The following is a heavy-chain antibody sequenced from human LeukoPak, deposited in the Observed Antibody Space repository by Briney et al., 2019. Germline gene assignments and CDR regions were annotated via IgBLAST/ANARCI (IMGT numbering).Heavy chain of an antibody. J-gene: IGHJ4*02. CDR1: GFTFSSYS. CDR2: ISSSSSYI. Sequence: GGSLRLSCAASGFTFSSYSMNWVRQAPGKGLEWVSSISSSSSYIYYADSVKGRFTISRDNAKNSLYLQMNSLRAEDTAVYYCAKDRGRGYSSGWTPRPFDYWGQGTLVTVSS. D-gene: IGHD6-19*01. V-gene: IGHV3-21*01. CDR3: AKDRGRGYSSGWTPRPFDY.